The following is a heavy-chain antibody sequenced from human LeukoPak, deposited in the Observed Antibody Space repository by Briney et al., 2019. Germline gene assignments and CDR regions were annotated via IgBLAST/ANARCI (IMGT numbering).Heavy chain of an antibody. Sequence: PGGSLRLSCAASGFTFSSYAMSWVRQAQGKGLEWVSAITSSGSSTYYADSAKGRFTISGDNSKNTLYLQMNSLRAEDTAVYYCAKEKGFSSGWEHFDYWGQGTLVTVSS. CDR3: AKEKGFSSGWEHFDY. D-gene: IGHD6-19*01. V-gene: IGHV3-23*01. CDR2: ITSSGSST. CDR1: GFTFSSYA. J-gene: IGHJ4*02.